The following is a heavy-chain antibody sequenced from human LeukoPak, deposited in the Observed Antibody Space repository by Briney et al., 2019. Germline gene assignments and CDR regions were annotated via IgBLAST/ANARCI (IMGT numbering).Heavy chain of an antibody. CDR1: GGFISSYY. CDR3: AREIVVVPAAIIYYYYGMDV. V-gene: IGHV4-59*01. D-gene: IGHD2-2*01. CDR2: IYYSGSN. J-gene: IGHJ6*02. Sequence: SETLSLTCTVSGGFISSYYWSWIRQPPGKGVVWFGYIYYSGSNNYHPSLKSRVTIPVDTSKIQFSLKLSSVTAAGTAVYYCAREIVVVPAAIIYYYYGMDVWGQGTTVTVSS.